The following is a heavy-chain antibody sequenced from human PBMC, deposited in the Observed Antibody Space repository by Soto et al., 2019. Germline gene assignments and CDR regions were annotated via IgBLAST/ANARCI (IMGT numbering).Heavy chain of an antibody. D-gene: IGHD3-10*01. CDR2: ISGSGGST. CDR1: GFTFSSYA. V-gene: IGHV3-23*01. CDR3: AKDQGVLLWFGEVYINDY. Sequence: EVQLLESGGGLVQPGGSLRLSCAASGFTFSSYAMSWVRQAPGKGLEWVSAISGSGGSTYYADSVKGRFTISRDTSKNPLYLQTNRLRAEDTAVYACAKDQGVLLWFGEVYINDYWGQGTLVTVSS. J-gene: IGHJ4*02.